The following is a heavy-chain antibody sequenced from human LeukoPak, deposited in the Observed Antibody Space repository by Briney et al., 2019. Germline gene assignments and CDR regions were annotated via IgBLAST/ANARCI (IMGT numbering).Heavy chain of an antibody. CDR2: ISYDGSNK. CDR3: AKEFMDSSGYEEYYFDY. V-gene: IGHV3-30*18. CDR1: GFTFSSYG. D-gene: IGHD3-22*01. J-gene: IGHJ4*02. Sequence: GGSLRLSCAASGFTFSSYGMHWVRQAPGKGLGWVAVISYDGSNKYYADSVKGRFTISRDNSKNTLYLQMNSLRAEDTAVYYCAKEFMDSSGYEEYYFDYWGQGTLVTVSS.